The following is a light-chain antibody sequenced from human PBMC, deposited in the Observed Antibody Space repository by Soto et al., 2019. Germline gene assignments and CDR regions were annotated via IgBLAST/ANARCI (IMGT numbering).Light chain of an antibody. V-gene: IGLV1-51*01. CDR3: GTWDSSLSVVV. CDR2: DNN. J-gene: IGLJ2*01. Sequence: QSVLTQPPSVSAAPGQKVTISCSGSSSNIGNNYVSWYQQLPGTAPKLLIYDNNKRPSGIPDRFSGSKSGTSATLGITGLXTGDEADYYCGTWDSSLSVVVFGGGTKLTVX. CDR1: SSNIGNNY.